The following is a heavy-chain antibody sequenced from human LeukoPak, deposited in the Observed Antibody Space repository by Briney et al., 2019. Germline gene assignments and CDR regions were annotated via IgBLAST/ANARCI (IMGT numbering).Heavy chain of an antibody. CDR2: INPNSGDT. J-gene: IGHJ4*02. D-gene: IGHD2-2*01. CDR1: GYSFTDYY. Sequence: ASVTVSCKASGYSFTDYYMHWVRQAPGQGFEWMGWINPNSGDTNYAQKFQGRVTITRYTSISTHHMELSRLRSDDTAVYYCARANFLYCSSTTCLFDYWGQGTLVIVSS. V-gene: IGHV1-2*02. CDR3: ARANFLYCSSTTCLFDY.